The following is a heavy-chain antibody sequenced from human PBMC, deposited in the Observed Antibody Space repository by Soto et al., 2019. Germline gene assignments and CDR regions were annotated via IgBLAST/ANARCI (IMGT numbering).Heavy chain of an antibody. V-gene: IGHV1-46*01. J-gene: IGHJ4*02. CDR1: GYTFTSYY. CDR2: INPSGGST. Sequence: ASVKVSCKASGYTFTSYYMPWVRQAPGQGLEWMGIINPSGGSTSYAQKFQGRVTMTRDTSTSTVYMELSSLRSEDTAVYYCARDKSRCTNGVCYDYFDYWGQGTLVTVSS. D-gene: IGHD2-8*01. CDR3: ARDKSRCTNGVCYDYFDY.